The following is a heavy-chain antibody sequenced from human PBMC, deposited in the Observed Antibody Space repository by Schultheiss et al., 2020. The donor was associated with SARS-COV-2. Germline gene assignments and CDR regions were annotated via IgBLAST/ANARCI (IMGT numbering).Heavy chain of an antibody. J-gene: IGHJ3*02. D-gene: IGHD2-2*02. CDR1: GFTFSDYY. CDR3: AKRGLGFHQLLYGDAFDI. Sequence: GGSLRLSCAASGFTFSDYYMSWIRQAPGKGLEWVSAISGSGGSTYYADSVKGRFTISRDNSKNTLYLQMNSLRAEDTAVYYCAKRGLGFHQLLYGDAFDIWGQGTMVTVSS. CDR2: ISGSGGST. V-gene: IGHV3-23*01.